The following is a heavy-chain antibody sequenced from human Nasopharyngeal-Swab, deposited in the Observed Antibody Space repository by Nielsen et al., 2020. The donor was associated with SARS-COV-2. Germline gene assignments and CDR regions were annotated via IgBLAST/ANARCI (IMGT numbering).Heavy chain of an antibody. Sequence: VRQAPGKGLEWVSYISSSSSTIYYADSVKGRFTISRDNAKNSLYLQMNSLRAEDTAVYYCARDSTYYYYYGMDVWGQGTTVTVSS. V-gene: IGHV3-48*04. CDR2: ISSSSSTI. CDR3: ARDSTYYYYYGMDV. J-gene: IGHJ6*02.